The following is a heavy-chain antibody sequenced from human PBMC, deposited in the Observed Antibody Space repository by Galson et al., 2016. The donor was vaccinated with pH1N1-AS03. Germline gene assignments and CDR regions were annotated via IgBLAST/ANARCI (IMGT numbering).Heavy chain of an antibody. CDR1: GYTFTSND. D-gene: IGHD2-15*01. CDR2: MNPNTGIA. V-gene: IGHV1-8*01. CDR3: ARGVSAGGGF. J-gene: IGHJ4*02. Sequence: SVKVSCKASGYTFTSNDINWVRQATGQGLEWMGWMNPNTGIAGYAQKFRGRVTMTRDISISTAYLELSSLRSEDTAAYFCARGVSAGGGFWGQGTLVTVSS.